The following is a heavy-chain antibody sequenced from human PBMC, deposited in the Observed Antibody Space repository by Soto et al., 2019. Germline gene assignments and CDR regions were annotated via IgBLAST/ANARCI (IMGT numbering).Heavy chain of an antibody. Sequence: GGSLRLSCAASGFTFSSYSINWVRQAPGKGLEWVSYISSSSSTIYYADSVKGRFTISRDNAKKSLYLQMTSLRDEDTAVYYCAREGGYCSGGSCYNGMDVWGQGTTVTVSS. V-gene: IGHV3-48*02. CDR2: ISSSSSTI. D-gene: IGHD2-15*01. J-gene: IGHJ6*02. CDR3: AREGGYCSGGSCYNGMDV. CDR1: GFTFSSYS.